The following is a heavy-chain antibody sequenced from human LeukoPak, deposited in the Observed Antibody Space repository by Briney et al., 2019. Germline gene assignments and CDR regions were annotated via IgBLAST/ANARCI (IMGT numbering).Heavy chain of an antibody. Sequence: GGSLRLSCAASGFTVSSNYMSWVRQAPGKGLEWVSVIYSGSSTYYADSVKGRFTISRDNSKNTLYLQMNSLRAEDTAVYYCARDGGYYYDSSAIYWGQGTLVTVSS. J-gene: IGHJ4*02. CDR2: IYSGSST. D-gene: IGHD3-22*01. CDR1: GFTVSSNY. CDR3: ARDGGYYYDSSAIY. V-gene: IGHV3-53*01.